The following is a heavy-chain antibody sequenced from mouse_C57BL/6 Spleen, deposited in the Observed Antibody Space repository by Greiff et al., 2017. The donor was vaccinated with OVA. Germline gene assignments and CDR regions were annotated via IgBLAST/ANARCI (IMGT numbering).Heavy chain of an antibody. Sequence: EVKLMESGGGLVQPGGSLKLSCAASGFTFSDYYMYWVRQTPEKRLEWVAYISNGGGSTYYPDTVKGRFTISRDNAKNTLYLQMSRLKSEDTAMYYCARHERWLGYFDYWGQGTTLTVSS. J-gene: IGHJ2*01. CDR3: ARHERWLGYFDY. V-gene: IGHV5-12*01. D-gene: IGHD2-3*01. CDR2: ISNGGGST. CDR1: GFTFSDYY.